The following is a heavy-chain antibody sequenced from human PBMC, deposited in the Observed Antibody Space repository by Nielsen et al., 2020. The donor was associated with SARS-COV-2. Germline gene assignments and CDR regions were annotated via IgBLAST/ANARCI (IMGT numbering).Heavy chain of an antibody. V-gene: IGHV6-1*01. D-gene: IGHD6-19*01. CDR3: TRTSMAGRFFDH. J-gene: IGHJ4*01. CDR1: GDSVSGNSVI. CDR2: TYYRSTWNY. Sequence: SQTLSLTCAISGDSVSGNSVIWNWIRQSPSRGLEWLGRTYYRSTWNYDYAVSVKSRITITPDTSTNQFSLQLNSVTPEDTAVYYCTRTSMAGRFFDHWGHGTLVTV.